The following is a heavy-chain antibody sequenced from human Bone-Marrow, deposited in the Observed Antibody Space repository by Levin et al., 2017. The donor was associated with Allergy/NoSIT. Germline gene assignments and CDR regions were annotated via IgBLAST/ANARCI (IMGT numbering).Heavy chain of an antibody. Sequence: SGPTLVKPTQTLTLTCSFSGFSLSANGAGVGWIRQPPGKALEWLALLYLDDDKRYSPSLKTRPTITKDTSKNQVLLTLTNMDPMDTATYYCTHRRDTSAWYFDAWGQGTLVAVSS. CDR2: LYLDDDK. V-gene: IGHV2-5*02. J-gene: IGHJ4*02. D-gene: IGHD6-19*01. CDR1: GFSLSANGAG. CDR3: THRRDTSAWYFDA.